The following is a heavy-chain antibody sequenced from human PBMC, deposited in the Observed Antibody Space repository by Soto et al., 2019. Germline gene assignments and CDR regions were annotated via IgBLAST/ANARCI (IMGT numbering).Heavy chain of an antibody. CDR1: GYTFTGYY. CDR2: INPNSGGT. D-gene: IGHD6-13*01. V-gene: IGHV1-2*04. CDR3: ARERGPHSSSWFIRYNWFDP. Sequence: ASVKVSCKASGYTFTGYYMHWVRQAPGQGLEWMGWINPNSGGTNYAQKFQGWVTMTRDTSISTAYMELSRLRSDDTAVYYCARERGPHSSSWFIRYNWFDPWGQGTLVTVSS. J-gene: IGHJ5*02.